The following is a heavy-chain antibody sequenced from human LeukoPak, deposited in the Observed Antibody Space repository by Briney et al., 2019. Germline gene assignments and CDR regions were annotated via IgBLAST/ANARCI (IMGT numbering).Heavy chain of an antibody. V-gene: IGHV4-30-2*01. CDR2: IYPSGST. Sequence: SETLSLTCTVSGGSISSGAYSWSWIRQPPGKGLEWIGNIYPSGSTYYNPSLKSRVTISVDRSKNQFSLKLTSVTAADTAVYYCASKIDAFDIWGQGTMVIVSS. J-gene: IGHJ3*02. CDR3: ASKIDAFDI. CDR1: GGSISSGAYS.